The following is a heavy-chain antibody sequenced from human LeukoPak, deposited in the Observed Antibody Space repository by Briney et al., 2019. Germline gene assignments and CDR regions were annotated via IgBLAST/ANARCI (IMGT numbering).Heavy chain of an antibody. CDR1: GFTFSSYA. J-gene: IGHJ6*02. Sequence: GGSPRLSCAASGFTFSSYAMHWVRQAPGKGLEWVAVISYDGSNKYYADSVKGRFTISRDNSKNTLYLQMNSLRSEDTAVYYCARAPTPMAPGLAGMDVWGQGTTVTVSS. V-gene: IGHV3-30-3*01. CDR3: ARAPTPMAPGLAGMDV. CDR2: ISYDGSNK. D-gene: IGHD3-10*01.